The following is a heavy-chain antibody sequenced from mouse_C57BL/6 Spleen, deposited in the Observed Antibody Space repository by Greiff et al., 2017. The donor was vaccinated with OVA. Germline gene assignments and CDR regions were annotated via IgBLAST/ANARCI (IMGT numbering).Heavy chain of an antibody. CDR2: INPSTGGT. J-gene: IGHJ3*01. CDR1: GYSFTGYY. CDR3: ARGLRPWFAY. V-gene: IGHV1-42*01. Sequence: VQLQQSGPELVKPGASVKISCKASGYSFTGYYMNWVKQSPEKSLEWIGEINPSTGGTTYNQKFKAKATLTVDKSSSTAYMQLKSLTSEDSAVYYCARGLRPWFAYWGQGTLVTVSA. D-gene: IGHD2-4*01.